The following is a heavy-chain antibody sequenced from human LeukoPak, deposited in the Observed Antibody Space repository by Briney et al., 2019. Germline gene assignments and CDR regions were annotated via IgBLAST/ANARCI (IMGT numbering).Heavy chain of an antibody. V-gene: IGHV3-20*04. CDR1: GFTFDDYA. CDR3: ARVLRHFDWSPFDY. D-gene: IGHD3-9*01. J-gene: IGHJ4*02. Sequence: AGGSLRLSCAASGFTFDDYAMSWVRQGLGKGLEWVSGISWIGSSTGHADSVKGRFTISRDNARNSLYLQMNSLRAEDTAFYYCARVLRHFDWSPFDYWGQGILVTVSS. CDR2: ISWIGSST.